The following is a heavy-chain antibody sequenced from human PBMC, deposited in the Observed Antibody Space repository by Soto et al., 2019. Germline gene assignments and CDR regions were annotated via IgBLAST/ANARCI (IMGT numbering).Heavy chain of an antibody. CDR1: GGSISSSSYY. V-gene: IGHV4-39*01. CDR3: ARRPPNYGDYFDY. Sequence: PSETLSLTCTVSGGSISSSSYYWGWIRQPPGKGLEWIGSIYYSGSTYYNPSLKSRVTISVDTSKNQFSLKLSSVTAADTAVYYCARRPPNYGDYFDYWGQGTLVTVSS. D-gene: IGHD4-17*01. CDR2: IYYSGST. J-gene: IGHJ4*02.